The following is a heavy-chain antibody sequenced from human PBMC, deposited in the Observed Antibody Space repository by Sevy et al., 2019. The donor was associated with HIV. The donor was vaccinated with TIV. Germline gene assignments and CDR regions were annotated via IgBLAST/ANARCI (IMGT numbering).Heavy chain of an antibody. CDR2: IYYSGAT. CDR3: ARGIYSYGYWREFDY. V-gene: IGHV4-59*01. Sequence: SETLSLTCTVSGGSISSYYWNWIRQAPGKGLEWIGYIYYSGATNYNPSLKTRATISVDTSNNQFSLRLTSGTAADTAVYFCARGIYSYGYWREFDYWGQGTLVTVSS. J-gene: IGHJ4*02. D-gene: IGHD5-18*01. CDR1: GGSISSYY.